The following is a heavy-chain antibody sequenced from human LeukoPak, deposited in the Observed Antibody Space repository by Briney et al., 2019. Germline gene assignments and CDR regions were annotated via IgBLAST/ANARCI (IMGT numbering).Heavy chain of an antibody. Sequence: GGSLRLSCAASGFTFSSHGMHWVRQAPGKGLEWVAVISYDGSNKYYADSVKGRFTISRDNSKNTLYLQMNSLRAEDTAVYYCAKKGYSFGWRDSYYFDYWGQGTLVTVSS. CDR3: AKKGYSFGWRDSYYFDY. J-gene: IGHJ4*02. CDR2: ISYDGSNK. D-gene: IGHD6-19*01. V-gene: IGHV3-30*18. CDR1: GFTFSSHG.